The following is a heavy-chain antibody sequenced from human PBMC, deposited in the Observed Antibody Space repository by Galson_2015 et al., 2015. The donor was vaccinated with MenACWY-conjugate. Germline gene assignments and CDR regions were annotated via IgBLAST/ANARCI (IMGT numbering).Heavy chain of an antibody. CDR3: AKEGTGLRG. CDR2: TYYRSKWYY. D-gene: IGHD5/OR15-5a*01. V-gene: IGHV6-1*01. CDR1: GDRVSSDTAA. J-gene: IGHJ4*02. Sequence: CAISGDRVSSDTAAWNWIRQSPSRGLEWLGRTYYRSKWYYEYARSVKSRLIINPDTSKNQFYLQLNSETPEVTSVYYCAKEGTGLRGWGQGTLVIVSS.